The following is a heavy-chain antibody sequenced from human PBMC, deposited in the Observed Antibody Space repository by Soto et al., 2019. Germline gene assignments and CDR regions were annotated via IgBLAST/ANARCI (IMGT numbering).Heavy chain of an antibody. D-gene: IGHD6-13*01. Sequence: HLHLQESGPGLVKPSETLSLTCTVSGGSIRSSSYYWGWIRQPPGKGLAWIGSIYYTGNTYYNPSLQSRVTIAVDTSKHQFSRKLGSVTAAVTAVYYCARQRSSSLTNWLDPWGQGTLVTVSS. CDR3: ARQRSSSLTNWLDP. CDR2: IYYTGNT. J-gene: IGHJ5*02. CDR1: GGSIRSSSYY. V-gene: IGHV4-39*01.